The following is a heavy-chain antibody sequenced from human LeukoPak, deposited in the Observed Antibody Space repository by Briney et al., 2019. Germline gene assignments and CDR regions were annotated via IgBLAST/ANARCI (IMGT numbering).Heavy chain of an antibody. V-gene: IGHV4-59*01. D-gene: IGHD3-9*01. CDR2: LSKSGIT. Sequence: PAETLSLTCTVSGGSISSYYWSWIRLPPGKGLEWIGYLSKSGITNYSPSRKSRVTIFGDTYKNQFYLKLSSVTAAEKAVYYCARARYVNSFYAFDIWGQGTLVTVSS. J-gene: IGHJ3*02. CDR1: GGSISSYY. CDR3: ARARYVNSFYAFDI.